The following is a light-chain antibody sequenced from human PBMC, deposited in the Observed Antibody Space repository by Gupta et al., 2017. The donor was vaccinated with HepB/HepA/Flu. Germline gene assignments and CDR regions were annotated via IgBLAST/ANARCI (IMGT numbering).Light chain of an antibody. V-gene: IGKV1-39*01. CDR3: RHSYNILWT. J-gene: IGKJ1*01. CDR1: QDIRNY. Sequence: DIQMTQSPSSLSASVGDRVTITCRASQDIRNYLNWYQQKPGKAPKLLIYATSILQSGVPSRFTGSGSGTEFTLTINRLQPEDFATYSCRHSYNILWTFGQGTKVDIK. CDR2: ATS.